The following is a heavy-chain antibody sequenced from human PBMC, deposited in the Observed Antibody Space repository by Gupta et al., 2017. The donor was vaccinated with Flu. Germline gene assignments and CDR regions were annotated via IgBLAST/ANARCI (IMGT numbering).Heavy chain of an antibody. Sequence: EVQLVESGGGLVQPGKSVRLSCAASGFAFDDYAMHWDRQAPGKGLEWVSGISGNSATIGYADSVKGRFTISRDNAKNSLYLHMNSLRAEDTALYYCAKDYLRSGASGSYLDYWGQGTLVTVSS. CDR3: AKDYLRSGASGSYLDY. CDR1: GFAFDDYA. D-gene: IGHD3-10*01. J-gene: IGHJ4*02. CDR2: ISGNSATI. V-gene: IGHV3-9*01.